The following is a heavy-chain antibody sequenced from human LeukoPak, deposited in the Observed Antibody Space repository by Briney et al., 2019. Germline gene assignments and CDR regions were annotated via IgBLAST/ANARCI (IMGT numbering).Heavy chain of an antibody. CDR1: GGSFSGYY. V-gene: IGHV4-34*01. CDR2: INHSGST. CDR3: ARLPFGELNDHDAFDI. D-gene: IGHD3-10*01. Sequence: SETLSLTCAVYGGSFSGYYWSWIRQPPGKGLEGSGEINHSGSTNYNPSLKSRVTISVDTSKNQFSLKLRSVTAADTAVHYCARLPFGELNDHDAFDIWGQGTMVTVSS. J-gene: IGHJ3*02.